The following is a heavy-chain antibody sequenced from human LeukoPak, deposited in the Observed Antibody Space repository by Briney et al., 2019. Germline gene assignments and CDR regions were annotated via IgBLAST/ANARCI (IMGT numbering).Heavy chain of an antibody. CDR3: ARDGGWDFWSGAKGPYFDY. J-gene: IGHJ4*02. D-gene: IGHD3-3*01. CDR2: INPNSGGT. V-gene: IGHV1-2*02. Sequence: GASVKVSCKASGYTFTGYYMRWVRQAPGQGLEWMGWINPNSGGTNYAQKFQGRVTMTRDTSISTAYMELSRLRSDDTAVYYCARDGGWDFWSGAKGPYFDYWGQGTLVTVSS. CDR1: GYTFTGYY.